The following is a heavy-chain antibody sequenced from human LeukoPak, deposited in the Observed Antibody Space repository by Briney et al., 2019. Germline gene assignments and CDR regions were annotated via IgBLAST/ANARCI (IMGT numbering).Heavy chain of an antibody. V-gene: IGHV3-73*01. CDR2: IRNKADSYAT. D-gene: IGHD5-18*01. CDR1: GFTFSGSA. Sequence: GGFLRLSCAASGFTFSGSAIHWVRQASGKGLEWVGRIRNKADSYATAYAASVKGRFTISRDDSKKTAYLQMNSLKTEDTAVYYCAIRDTAMVNVDYWGRGALVTVSS. J-gene: IGHJ4*02. CDR3: AIRDTAMVNVDY.